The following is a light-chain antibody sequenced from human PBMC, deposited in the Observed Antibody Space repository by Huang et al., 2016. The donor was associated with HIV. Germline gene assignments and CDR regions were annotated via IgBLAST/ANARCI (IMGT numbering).Light chain of an antibody. CDR1: ENIVYS. V-gene: IGKV1-39*01. J-gene: IGKJ4*01. CDR3: QQSRSLPRT. Sequence: EIQLTQSPSSLSASVGDGITLTCRARENIVYSLSWFRQRPGRAPEALIYAASRLHAGVPSKFSATGSGANFTLSIDGLGPEDFATYYCQQSRSLPRTYGGGTKVDI. CDR2: AAS.